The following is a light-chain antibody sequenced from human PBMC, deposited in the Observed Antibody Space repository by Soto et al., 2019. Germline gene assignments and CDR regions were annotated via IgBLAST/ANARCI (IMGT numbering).Light chain of an antibody. V-gene: IGKV1-5*01. CDR2: DAS. J-gene: IGKJ2*01. CDR1: QNIDTW. CDR3: QQYNSYPMYT. Sequence: DIQLTQSPSTLSASIGDRITITCRASQNIDTWLAWYQQKPGKAPKLLIYDASTLQDGAPSRFSGSGSGTEFTLSITSLQPDDYATYYCQQYNSYPMYTFGQGTKLEIK.